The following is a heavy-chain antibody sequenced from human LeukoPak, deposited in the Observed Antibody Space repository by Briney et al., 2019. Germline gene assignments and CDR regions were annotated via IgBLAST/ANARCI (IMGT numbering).Heavy chain of an antibody. CDR2: INHSGST. J-gene: IGHJ4*02. Sequence: PSETLSLTCAVYGGSFSGYYWSWTRQPPGKGLEWIGEINHSGSTNYNPSLKSRVTISVDTSKNQFSLKLSSVTAADTAVYYCARGRPWYSSSWYPFDYWGQGTLVTVSS. V-gene: IGHV4-34*01. CDR3: ARGRPWYSSSWYPFDY. CDR1: GGSFSGYY. D-gene: IGHD6-13*01.